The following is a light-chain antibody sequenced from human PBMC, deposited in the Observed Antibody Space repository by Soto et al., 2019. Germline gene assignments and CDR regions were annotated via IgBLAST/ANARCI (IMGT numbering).Light chain of an antibody. V-gene: IGLV2-23*01. Sequence: QSALTQPASVPGSPGQSITISCAGTSSDVGSYNLVSWYQHHPGKAPKLMIYEGTKRPSGVSNRFSGSKSGNTASLTISGLQAEDEADYYCCSYAGSSPLYVFGTGTKLTVL. CDR2: EGT. CDR1: SSDVGSYNL. CDR3: CSYAGSSPLYV. J-gene: IGLJ1*01.